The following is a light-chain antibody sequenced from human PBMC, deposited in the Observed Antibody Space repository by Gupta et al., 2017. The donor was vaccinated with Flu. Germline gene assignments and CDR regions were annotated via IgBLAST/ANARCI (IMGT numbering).Light chain of an antibody. CDR2: KDN. Sequence: SYDLLQSPSVSVSPGQTANISCSGDHLGEKFASWFQQKPGQSPTLVIYKDNRRPSGIPERFSGSNSGNTATLAISGTQAVDEADDYCQAWDSSTVVFGGGTKLTVL. CDR1: HLGEKF. J-gene: IGLJ2*01. V-gene: IGLV3-1*01. CDR3: QAWDSSTVV.